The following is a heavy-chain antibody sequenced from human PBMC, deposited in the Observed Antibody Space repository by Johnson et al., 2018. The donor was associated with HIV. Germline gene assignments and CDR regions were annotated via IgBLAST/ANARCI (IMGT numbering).Heavy chain of an antibody. CDR3: AREGAWELRPGAFDI. D-gene: IGHD1-26*01. Sequence: VQLVESGGGLVQPGGSLRLSCAASGFTISSNYMSWVRQAPGKGLEWVSVIYSGGSTYYAASVKGRFTISRDNSKNTLYFQMNSLRAEDTAVYFCAREGAWELRPGAFDIWGQGTMVTVSS. J-gene: IGHJ3*02. CDR1: GFTISSNY. CDR2: IYSGGST. V-gene: IGHV3-66*01.